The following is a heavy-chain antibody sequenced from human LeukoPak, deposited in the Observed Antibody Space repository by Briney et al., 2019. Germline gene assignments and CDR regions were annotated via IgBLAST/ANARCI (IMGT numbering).Heavy chain of an antibody. CDR1: GFTFSSYS. Sequence: GGSLRLSCAASGFTFSSYSMNWVRQAPGKGLEWVSSISSSSSYIYYADSVKGRFTISRDNAKNSPYLQMNSLRAEDTAVYYCARDSDYGDHDYWGQGTLVTVSS. CDR2: ISSSSSYI. CDR3: ARDSDYGDHDY. J-gene: IGHJ4*02. V-gene: IGHV3-21*01. D-gene: IGHD4-17*01.